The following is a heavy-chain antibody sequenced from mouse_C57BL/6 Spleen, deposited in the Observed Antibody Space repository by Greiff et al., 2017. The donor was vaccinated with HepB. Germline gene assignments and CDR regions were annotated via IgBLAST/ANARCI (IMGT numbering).Heavy chain of an antibody. CDR2: IDPENGDT. J-gene: IGHJ3*01. CDR1: GFNIKDDY. CDR3: TTSTTVVAKAAY. Sequence: VHVKQSGAELVRPGASVKLSCTASGFNIKDDYMHWVKQRPEQGLEWIGWIDPENGDTEYASKFQGKATITADTSSNTAYLQLSSLTSEDTAVYYCTTSTTVVAKAAYWGQGTLVTVSA. V-gene: IGHV14-4*01. D-gene: IGHD1-1*01.